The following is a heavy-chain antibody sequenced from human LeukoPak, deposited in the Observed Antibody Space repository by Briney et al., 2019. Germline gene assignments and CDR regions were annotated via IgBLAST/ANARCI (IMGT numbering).Heavy chain of an antibody. CDR1: GFTFSSYW. J-gene: IGHJ6*03. V-gene: IGHV3-7*01. D-gene: IGHD5/OR15-5a*01. CDR3: AREVYTTYYYYYYMDV. CDR2: IKQDGSEK. Sequence: GGSLRLSCATSGFTFSSYWMSWVRQAPGKGLEWVANIKQDGSEKYYVDSVKGRFTISRDNAKNSLYLQMNSLRAEDTAVYYCAREVYTTYYYYYYMDVWGKGTTVTVSS.